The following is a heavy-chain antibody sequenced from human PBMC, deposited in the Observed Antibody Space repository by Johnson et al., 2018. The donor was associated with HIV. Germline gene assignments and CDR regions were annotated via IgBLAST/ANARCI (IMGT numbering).Heavy chain of an antibody. CDR1: GFTFSSHA. Sequence: VQLVESGGGVVQPGRSLRLSCAASGFTFSSHAMHWVRQAPGKGLEWVSVIYSGGSTYYADSVKGRFTISRDNSKNTLYLQMNSLRAEDTAVYYCARVLAFDIWGQGTMVTVSS. J-gene: IGHJ3*02. V-gene: IGHV3-66*01. CDR2: IYSGGST. CDR3: ARVLAFDI.